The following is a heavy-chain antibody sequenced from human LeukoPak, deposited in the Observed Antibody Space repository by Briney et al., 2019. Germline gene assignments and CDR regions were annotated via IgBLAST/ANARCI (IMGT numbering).Heavy chain of an antibody. V-gene: IGHV5-51*01. CDR2: IFPGDSHT. D-gene: IGHD2-2*01. CDR1: GHSFTDYW. Sequence: GESLKISCKVSGHSFTDYWIGWVRQMPGKGLEWMGVIFPGDSHTRYSPSFQGQVTISADKSISTAYLQWSSLKASDTAIYYCASPTGRGCTSSSCYVDAFDIWGQGTMVTVSS. CDR3: ASPTGRGCTSSSCYVDAFDI. J-gene: IGHJ3*02.